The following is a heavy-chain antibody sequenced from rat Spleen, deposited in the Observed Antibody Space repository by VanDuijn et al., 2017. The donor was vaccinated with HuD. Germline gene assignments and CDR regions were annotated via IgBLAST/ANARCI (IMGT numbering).Heavy chain of an antibody. CDR3: ARHLYYSGDYFDY. V-gene: IGHV5-31*01. CDR2: ITNSGGST. Sequence: EVQLVESGGGLVQPGRSLKLSCVASGFTFSSYWMYWIRQAPGKGLEWVASITNSGGSTYYRDSVKGRFTISRDNAKSTLYLQMDSLRSEDTATYYCARHLYYSGDYFDYWGQGVMVTVSS. J-gene: IGHJ2*01. CDR1: GFTFSSYW. D-gene: IGHD1-1*01.